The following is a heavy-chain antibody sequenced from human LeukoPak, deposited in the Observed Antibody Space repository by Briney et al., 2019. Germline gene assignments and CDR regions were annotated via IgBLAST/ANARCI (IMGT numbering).Heavy chain of an antibody. CDR3: AKTWGYYYDSSGYVDY. Sequence: GGSLRLSCAASGFTFSRYGMHWVRQAPGKGLEWVAVISYDGSNKYYADSVKGRFTISRDNSKNTLYLQMNSLRAEDTAVCYCAKTWGYYYDSSGYVDYWGQGTLVTVSS. CDR1: GFTFSRYG. V-gene: IGHV3-30*18. J-gene: IGHJ4*02. D-gene: IGHD3-22*01. CDR2: ISYDGSNK.